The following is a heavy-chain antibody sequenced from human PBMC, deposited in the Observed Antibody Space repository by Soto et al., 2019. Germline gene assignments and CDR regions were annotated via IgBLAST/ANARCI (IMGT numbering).Heavy chain of an antibody. V-gene: IGHV4-4*02. J-gene: IGHJ5*02. D-gene: IGHD6-13*01. Sequence: QVQLQESGPGLVQPSGTLSLTCAVSGDSINNSHWWSWVRPTPGKGLELLGETYHSGTTNYNPSLKTLVTISIDKSKNQFSLKMNSVTAADTAVYYCAREVNSSPARGPNWFDPWGQGTLVTVSS. CDR3: AREVNSSPARGPNWFDP. CDR2: TYHSGTT. CDR1: GDSINNSHW.